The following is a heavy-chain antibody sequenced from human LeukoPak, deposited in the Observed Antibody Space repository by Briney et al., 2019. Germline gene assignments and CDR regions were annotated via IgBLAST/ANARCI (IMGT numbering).Heavy chain of an antibody. CDR3: AREAERLWFGELLDGYYYYMDV. Sequence: SSETLSLTCTVSGGSISSGSYYWSWIRQPAGKGLEWIGRIYTSGSTNYNPSLKSRVTISVDTSKNQFSLKLSSVTAADTAVYYCAREAERLWFGELLDGYYYYMDVWGKGTTVTISS. D-gene: IGHD3-10*01. J-gene: IGHJ6*03. V-gene: IGHV4-61*02. CDR1: GGSISSGSYY. CDR2: IYTSGST.